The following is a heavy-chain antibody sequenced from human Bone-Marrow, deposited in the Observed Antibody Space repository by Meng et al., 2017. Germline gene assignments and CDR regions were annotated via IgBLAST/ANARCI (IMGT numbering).Heavy chain of an antibody. D-gene: IGHD4-17*01. CDR2: ISSSSSYI. CDR1: GFTFSSYS. CDR3: ASQDYGDYDY. J-gene: IGHJ4*02. Sequence: GESLKISCAASGFTFSSYSMNWVRQAPGKGLEWVSSISSSSSYIYYADSVKGRFTISRDNAKNSLKRQMNSLRAEDTAVYYCASQDYGDYDYWGQGTLVTVSS. V-gene: IGHV3-21*01.